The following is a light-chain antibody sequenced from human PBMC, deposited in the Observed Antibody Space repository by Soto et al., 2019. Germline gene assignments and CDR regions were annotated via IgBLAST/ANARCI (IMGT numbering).Light chain of an antibody. CDR2: DAS. V-gene: IGKV3D-11*02. J-gene: IGKJ5*01. CDR1: QSINTS. Sequence: ENVLTQSPATLSLSPGEGATLSCRASQSINTSLAWYQQKPGQAPRLLIYDASKRATGIPARFSGSGSGTNFTLTISSLEPEDFAVYYCQQRRSWQVTFGQGTRLEIK. CDR3: QQRRSWQVT.